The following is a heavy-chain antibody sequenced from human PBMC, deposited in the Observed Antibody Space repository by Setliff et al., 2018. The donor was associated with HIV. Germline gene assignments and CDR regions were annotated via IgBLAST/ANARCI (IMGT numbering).Heavy chain of an antibody. CDR1: DGSISSSGYY. CDR2: IYYNGSI. J-gene: IGHJ4*02. CDR3: ATGWGTLAPFDV. Sequence: ASETLSLTCIVSDGSISSSGYYWGWICQPPGKGLEWIGSIYYNGSIYYKSALKSRVTISADTSKNQFSLRLTSVTAAETAVYYCATGWGTLAPFDVWGQGALVTVSS. D-gene: IGHD6-19*01. V-gene: IGHV4-39*01.